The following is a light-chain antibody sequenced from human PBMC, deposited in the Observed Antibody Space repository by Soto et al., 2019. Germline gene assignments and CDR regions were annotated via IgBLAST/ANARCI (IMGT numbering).Light chain of an antibody. CDR3: QQYYSHYT. J-gene: IGKJ2*01. Sequence: DIQMTQSPSTLSASVGDRVTITCRASQSISSWLAWYQQKPGKAPKLLIYKASTLESGVPSRFSGSGSGTEFTLTISRLQPDDVATSYCQQYYSHYTFGQGTKVEIK. CDR2: KAS. V-gene: IGKV1-5*03. CDR1: QSISSW.